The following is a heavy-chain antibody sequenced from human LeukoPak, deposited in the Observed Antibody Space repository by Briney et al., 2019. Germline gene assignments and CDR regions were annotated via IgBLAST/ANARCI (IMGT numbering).Heavy chain of an antibody. D-gene: IGHD2-15*01. CDR1: GFTFSSYG. V-gene: IGHV3-30*02. CDR2: IRYDGSNK. CDR3: AKGTSSSCYSASDC. Sequence: GGSLRLSCAASGFTFSSYGMHWVRQAPGKGLEWVAFIRYDGSNKYYADSVKGRFTISRDNSKNTLYLQMNSLRAEDTALYYCAKGTSSSCYSASDCWGQGSLVTVSS. J-gene: IGHJ4*02.